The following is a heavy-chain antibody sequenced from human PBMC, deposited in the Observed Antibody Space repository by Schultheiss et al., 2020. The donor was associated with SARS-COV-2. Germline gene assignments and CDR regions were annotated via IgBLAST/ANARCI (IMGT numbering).Heavy chain of an antibody. CDR3: AKRSSSWLNYYYYYMDV. J-gene: IGHJ6*03. CDR1: GFTFSSYA. Sequence: GGSLRLSCAASGFTFSSYAMSWVRQAPGKGLEWVSAISGSGGSTYYADSVKGRFTISRDNSKSTLYLQMNSLRAEDTAVYYCAKRSSSWLNYYYYYMDVWGKGTTVTVAS. V-gene: IGHV3-23*01. D-gene: IGHD6-13*01. CDR2: ISGSGGST.